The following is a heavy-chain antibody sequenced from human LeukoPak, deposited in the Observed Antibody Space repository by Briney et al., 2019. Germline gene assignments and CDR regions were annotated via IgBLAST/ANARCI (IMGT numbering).Heavy chain of an antibody. CDR3: ARERYCSGGSCHTIN. CDR1: GGSISSGDYY. Sequence: SETLSLTCTVSGGSISSGDYYWSWIRQPPGKGLEWIGYIYYSGSTYYNPSLKSRVTISVDTSKNQFPLKLSSVTAADTAVYYCARERYCSGGSCHTINWGQGTLVTVSS. CDR2: IYYSGST. V-gene: IGHV4-30-4*01. D-gene: IGHD2-15*01. J-gene: IGHJ4*02.